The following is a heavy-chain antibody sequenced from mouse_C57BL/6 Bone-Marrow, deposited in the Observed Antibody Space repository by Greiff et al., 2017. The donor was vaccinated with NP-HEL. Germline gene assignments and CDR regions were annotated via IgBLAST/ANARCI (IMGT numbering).Heavy chain of an antibody. CDR1: GFTFSSYA. V-gene: IGHV5-4*01. J-gene: IGHJ2*01. CDR3: ARDSPFDY. CDR2: ISDGGSYT. D-gene: IGHD6-1*01. Sequence: EVNLVESGGGLVKPGGSLKLSCAASGFTFSSYAMSWVRQTPEKRLEWVATISDGGSYTYYPDNVKGRFTISRDNAKNNLYLQMSHLKSEDTAMYYCARDSPFDYWGQGTTLTVSS.